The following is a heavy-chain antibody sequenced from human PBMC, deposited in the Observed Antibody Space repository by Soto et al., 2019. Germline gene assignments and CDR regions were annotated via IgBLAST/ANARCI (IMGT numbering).Heavy chain of an antibody. V-gene: IGHV4-39*01. D-gene: IGHD3-3*01. Sequence: SETLSLTCTVSGGSISSSSYYWGWIRQPPGKGLEWIGSIYYSGSTYYNPSLKSRVTISVDTSKNQFSLKLSSVTAADTAVYYCARFAFTRTYYDFWSGPDAFDIWGQGTMVTVS. CDR3: ARFAFTRTYYDFWSGPDAFDI. J-gene: IGHJ3*02. CDR1: GGSISSSSYY. CDR2: IYYSGST.